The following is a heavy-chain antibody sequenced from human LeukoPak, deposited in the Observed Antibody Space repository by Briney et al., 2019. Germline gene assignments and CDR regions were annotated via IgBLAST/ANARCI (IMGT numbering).Heavy chain of an antibody. D-gene: IGHD3-22*01. CDR2: IIPIFGTA. J-gene: IGHJ5*02. Sequence: ASVKVSCKASGGTFISYAISWVRQAPGQGLEWMGGIIPIFGTANYAQKLQGRVTITADESTSTAYMELSSLRSEDTAVYYCARGRNYYDSSGYPGPMYNWFDPWGQGTLVTVSS. V-gene: IGHV1-69*13. CDR3: ARGRNYYDSSGYPGPMYNWFDP. CDR1: GGTFISYA.